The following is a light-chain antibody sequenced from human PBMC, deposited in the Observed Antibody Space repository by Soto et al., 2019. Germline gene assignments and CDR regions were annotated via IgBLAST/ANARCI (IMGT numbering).Light chain of an antibody. V-gene: IGLV1-44*01. CDR3: AAWDDSLSGFV. Sequence: QSVLTQPPSASGTPGQRVTISCSGSFSNLGSNNVNWYQQLPGTAPKLLIYANTQRPSGVPDRFSGSKSGTSASLAISGLQSEDEADYYCAAWDDSLSGFVFGTGTKLTVL. CDR2: ANT. CDR1: FSNLGSNN. J-gene: IGLJ1*01.